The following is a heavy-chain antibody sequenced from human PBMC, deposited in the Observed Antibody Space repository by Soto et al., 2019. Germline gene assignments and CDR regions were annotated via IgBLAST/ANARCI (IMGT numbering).Heavy chain of an antibody. CDR2: ISHTDRLT. CDR1: GFTFTTYT. D-gene: IGHD6-13*01. J-gene: IGHJ5*02. Sequence: EVLLVESGGGLVKPGESLRLSCAASGFTFTTYTMTWVRQAPGKGLEWVSVISHTDRLTHYPDSVKGRFTISRDNAKNSLYLQMTSLRVEDTAVYYCARDTGRASADLWGQGTLVSVSS. CDR3: ARDTGRASADL. V-gene: IGHV3-21*01.